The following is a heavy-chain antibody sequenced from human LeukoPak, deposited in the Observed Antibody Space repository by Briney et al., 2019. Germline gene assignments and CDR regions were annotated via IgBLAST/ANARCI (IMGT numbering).Heavy chain of an antibody. CDR1: GFTFSSYS. Sequence: GGSLRLSCAASGFTFSSYSMNWVRQAPGKGLEWVSYISSSSSTIYYADSVEGRFTISRDNAKNSLYLQMNSLRAEDTAVYYCARESFCSNLNFDYWGQGTLVTVSS. CDR3: ARESFCSNLNFDY. V-gene: IGHV3-48*04. CDR2: ISSSSSTI. J-gene: IGHJ4*02. D-gene: IGHD6-13*01.